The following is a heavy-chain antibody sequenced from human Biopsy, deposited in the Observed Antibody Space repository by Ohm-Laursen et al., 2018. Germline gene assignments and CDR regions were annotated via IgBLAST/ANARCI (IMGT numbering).Heavy chain of an antibody. V-gene: IGHV4-34*01. CDR3: VRGVDYYDPYHYYALDV. CDR1: GESFNGYY. D-gene: IGHD3-22*01. J-gene: IGHJ6*02. Sequence: TLSLTCPVYGESFNGYYWSWIRQTPGKGLEWIGEINHSGRTNYSPSLKSRVTISVDTSKNQFSLKARSVTAADTAVYYCVRGVDYYDPYHYYALDVWGQGTTVTVSS. CDR2: INHSGRT.